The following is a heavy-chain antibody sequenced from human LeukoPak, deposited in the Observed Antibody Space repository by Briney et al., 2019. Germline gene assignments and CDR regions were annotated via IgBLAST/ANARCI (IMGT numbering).Heavy chain of an antibody. Sequence: PGGSLRLSCAASGFTFSSYGMHWVRQAPGKGLEWVAFIRYDGSNKYYADSVKGRFTISRDNSKNTLYLQMNSLRAEDTALYYCAKVAVPLSPLDAFDIWGQGTMVTVSS. D-gene: IGHD2-15*01. CDR3: AKVAVPLSPLDAFDI. CDR2: IRYDGSNK. J-gene: IGHJ3*02. V-gene: IGHV3-30*02. CDR1: GFTFSSYG.